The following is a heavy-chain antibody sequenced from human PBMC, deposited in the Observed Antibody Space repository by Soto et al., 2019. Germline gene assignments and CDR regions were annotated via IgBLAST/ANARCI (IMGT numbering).Heavy chain of an antibody. J-gene: IGHJ4*02. CDR1: GFTFTSYS. V-gene: IGHV3-21*06. CDR2: ISSTTNYI. CDR3: ARESEDLTSNFDY. Sequence: GGSLRLSCAASGFTFTSYSMTWVRQAPGTGLEWVSSISSTTNYIYYGDSMKGRFTISRYNAKNSLYLEMNSLRAEDTAVYYCARESEDLTSNFDYWGQGTLVTVSS.